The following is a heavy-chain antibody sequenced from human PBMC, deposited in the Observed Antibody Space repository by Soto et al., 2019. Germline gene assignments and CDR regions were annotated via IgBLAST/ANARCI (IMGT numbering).Heavy chain of an antibody. Sequence: GAALKRSGEGSGYSFTSYWIGWVRQMPGKGLEWMGIIYPGDSDTRYSPSFQGQVTISADKSISTAYLQWSSLKASDTAVYYCARASSSSTYYYGMDVWGQGTTVTVSS. CDR2: IYPGDSDT. CDR3: ARASSSSTYYYGMDV. J-gene: IGHJ6*02. V-gene: IGHV5-51*01. D-gene: IGHD6-6*01. CDR1: GYSFTSYW.